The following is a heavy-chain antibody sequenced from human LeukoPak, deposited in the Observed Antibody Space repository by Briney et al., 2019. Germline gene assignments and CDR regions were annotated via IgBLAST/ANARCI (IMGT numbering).Heavy chain of an antibody. J-gene: IGHJ4*02. CDR2: IDYSGST. CDR3: AVLYYYDSSGCL. Sequence: PSETLSLTCAVSGGSISSGGYSWSWIRQPPGKGLEWIGSIDYSGSTYYNPSLKSRVSISVDTSKNQFSLKLSSVTAADTAVYYCAVLYYYDSSGCLGGQGTLVTVSS. V-gene: IGHV4-30-2*03. CDR1: GGSISSGGYS. D-gene: IGHD3-22*01.